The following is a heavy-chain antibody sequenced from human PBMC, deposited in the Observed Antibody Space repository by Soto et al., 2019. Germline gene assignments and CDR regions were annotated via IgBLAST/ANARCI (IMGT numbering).Heavy chain of an antibody. CDR1: GGPFSSFA. Sequence: QVQLVQSGAEVKKPGSSVKVSCTTSGGPFSSFAINWVRQAPGQGLEWMGVIIPLDGTTTNADKIQGRVTMTAPTSTSTAYMTLSTLTLEDTAFYYCATSFTQSRRSCFAFDYWGQGTLLTVSS. CDR2: IIPLDGTT. CDR3: ATSFTQSRRSCFAFDY. D-gene: IGHD3-22*01. V-gene: IGHV1-69*06. J-gene: IGHJ4*02.